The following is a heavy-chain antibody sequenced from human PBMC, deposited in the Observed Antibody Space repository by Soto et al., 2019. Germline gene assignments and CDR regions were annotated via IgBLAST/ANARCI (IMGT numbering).Heavy chain of an antibody. J-gene: IGHJ5*02. Sequence: PSETLSLTCTVSGGSISSYYWSWIRQPPGKGLEWIGYIYYSGSTNYNPSLKSRVTISVDTSKNQFSLKLSSVTAADTAVYYCARASLGWFDPWGQGTLVTAPQ. CDR1: GGSISSYY. CDR2: IYYSGST. CDR3: ARASLGWFDP. V-gene: IGHV4-59*01. D-gene: IGHD2-2*01.